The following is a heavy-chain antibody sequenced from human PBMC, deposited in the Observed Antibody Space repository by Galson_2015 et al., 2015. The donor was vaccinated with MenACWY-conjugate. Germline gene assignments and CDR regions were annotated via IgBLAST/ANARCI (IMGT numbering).Heavy chain of an antibody. CDR1: GFSLSNGGMG. D-gene: IGHD5-12*01. J-gene: IGHJ5*02. CDR3: ARIYGGWLRHDS. V-gene: IGHV2-26*01. CDR2: IYSHDEK. Sequence: PALVKPTQTLTLTCTVSGFSLSNGGMGVSWIRQPPGRALEWLAHIYSHDEKSYNTSLKTRLTISQDTSRSQVVLTMTNVDPVDTAPYFCARIYGGWLRHDSWGQGTLVTVSS.